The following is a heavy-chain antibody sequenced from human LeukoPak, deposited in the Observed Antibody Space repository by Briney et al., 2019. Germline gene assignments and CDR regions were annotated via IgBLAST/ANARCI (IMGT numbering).Heavy chain of an antibody. Sequence: PGGSLRLSCAASGFTFSSYSMNWVRQAPGKGLEWVSSISSSSSYIYYADSVKGRFTISRDNSKNTLYLQMNSLRAEDTAVYYCAKDPASSGWLSDYWGQGTLVTVSS. CDR2: ISSSSSYI. CDR1: GFTFSSYS. J-gene: IGHJ4*02. D-gene: IGHD6-19*01. CDR3: AKDPASSGWLSDY. V-gene: IGHV3-21*01.